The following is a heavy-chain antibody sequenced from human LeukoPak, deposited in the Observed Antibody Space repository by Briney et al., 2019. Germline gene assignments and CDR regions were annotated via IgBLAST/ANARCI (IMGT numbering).Heavy chain of an antibody. Sequence: GGSLRLSCAASGFTFSSYGMHWVRQAPGKGLEWVAFIRYDGSNKYYADSVKGRFTISRDNSKNTLYLQMNSLRAEDTAVYYCARVVTGYSSLDPWGQGTLVTVSS. CDR2: IRYDGSNK. J-gene: IGHJ5*02. CDR3: ARVVTGYSSLDP. V-gene: IGHV3-30*02. D-gene: IGHD6-19*01. CDR1: GFTFSSYG.